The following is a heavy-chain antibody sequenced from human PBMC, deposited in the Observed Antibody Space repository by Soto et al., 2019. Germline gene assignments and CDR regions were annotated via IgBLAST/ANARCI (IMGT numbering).Heavy chain of an antibody. CDR2: IYYSGST. CDR3: ARGWGRIFDY. V-gene: IGHV4-39*01. D-gene: IGHD7-27*01. CDR1: GGSISSSSYY. J-gene: IGHJ4*02. Sequence: PSETLSLTCTVSGGSISSSSYYWGWVRQSPGMGLAWIGSIYYSGSTYYNPSLKSRITIYVDMSKNQFSLKLSSVTAADTAVYYCARGWGRIFDYWGQGTLVTVSS.